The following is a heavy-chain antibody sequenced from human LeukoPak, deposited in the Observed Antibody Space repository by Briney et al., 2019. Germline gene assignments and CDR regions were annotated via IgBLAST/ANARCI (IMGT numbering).Heavy chain of an antibody. CDR2: IKQEGSEK. Sequence: PGGSLRLSCAASGFSFGSYWMSWVRQAPGKGLEWVANIKQEGSEKFYVDSVKGRFTTSRDNAKNLLYLQMNSLRAEDTGIYYCARENRDGYNPYNWFDPWGQGTLVTVSS. V-gene: IGHV3-7*01. D-gene: IGHD5-24*01. CDR1: GFSFGSYW. J-gene: IGHJ5*02. CDR3: ARENRDGYNPYNWFDP.